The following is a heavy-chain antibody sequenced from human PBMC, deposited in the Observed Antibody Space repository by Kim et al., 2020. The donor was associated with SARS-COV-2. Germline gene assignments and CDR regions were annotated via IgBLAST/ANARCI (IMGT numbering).Heavy chain of an antibody. CDR2: IRSKAYGGTT. D-gene: IGHD3-3*01. V-gene: IGHV3-49*04. Sequence: GGSLRLSCTASGFTFGDYAMSWVRQAPGKGLEWVGFIRSKAYGGTTEYAASVKVRFTISRDDSKSIAYLQMNSLKTEDTAVYYCTYSYYDFWGGGEDDWGQGTTVTVSS. J-gene: IGHJ6*02. CDR1: GFTFGDYA. CDR3: TYSYYDFWGGGEDD.